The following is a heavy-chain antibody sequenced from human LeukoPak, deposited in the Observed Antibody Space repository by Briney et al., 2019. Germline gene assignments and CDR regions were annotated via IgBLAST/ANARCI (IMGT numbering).Heavy chain of an antibody. V-gene: IGHV1-58*01. CDR1: GFTFTSSA. Sequence: GASVKVSCKASGFTFTSSAVQWVRQARGRRLEWIGWIVVGSGNTSYAQKFQGRVTMTRDTSTSTVYMELSSLRSEDTAVYYCARDSGMVRGTVDYWGQGTLVTVSS. D-gene: IGHD3-10*01. J-gene: IGHJ4*02. CDR3: ARDSGMVRGTVDY. CDR2: IVVGSGNT.